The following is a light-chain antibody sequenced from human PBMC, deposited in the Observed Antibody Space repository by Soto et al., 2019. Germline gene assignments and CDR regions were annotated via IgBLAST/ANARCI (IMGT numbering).Light chain of an antibody. Sequence: EIVLTQSPGTLSLSPGERATLSCRASQSVTRRNLAWYQQKPGQAPRLLIYGTSRGATGIPDRFSGSGSGTDFTLTISRLEPEDFAVYYCQQYGSSPFTFGPGTKVDIK. CDR1: QSVTRRN. V-gene: IGKV3-20*01. CDR2: GTS. CDR3: QQYGSSPFT. J-gene: IGKJ3*01.